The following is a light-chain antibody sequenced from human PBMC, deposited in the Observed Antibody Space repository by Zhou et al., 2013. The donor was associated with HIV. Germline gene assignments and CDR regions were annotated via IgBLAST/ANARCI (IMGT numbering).Light chain of an antibody. CDR2: GAS. V-gene: IGKV3-15*01. J-gene: IGKJ1*01. Sequence: EILMTQSPATLSVSPGERATLSCRASQSVSSDLAWYQQIPGQAPRLLIHGASTRATGIPARFSGSGSGTEFTLTISSMQSEDFAIYYCHQYNNWPPWTFGQGTKVEIK. CDR3: HQYNNWPPWT. CDR1: QSVSSD.